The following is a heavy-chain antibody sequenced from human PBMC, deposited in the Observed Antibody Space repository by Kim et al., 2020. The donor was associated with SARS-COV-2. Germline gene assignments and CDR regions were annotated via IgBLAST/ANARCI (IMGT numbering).Heavy chain of an antibody. J-gene: IGHJ6*02. CDR1: GFSFSTYE. D-gene: IGHD3-10*01. CDR2: ISSSGITI. V-gene: IGHV3-48*03. Sequence: GGSLRLSCAASGFSFSTYEMTWVRQAPGKGLEGVAFISSSGITIYYADSVKGRFTVSRDNAKNSLFLQVNSLRAEDTAVYYCARARYHSGSGSYYRGMEVWGQGTTVTVSS. CDR3: ARARYHSGSGSYYRGMEV.